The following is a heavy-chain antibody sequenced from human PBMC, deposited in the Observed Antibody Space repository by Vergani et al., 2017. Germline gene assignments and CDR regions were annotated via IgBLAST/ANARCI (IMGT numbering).Heavy chain of an antibody. V-gene: IGHV4-31*03. CDR2: IYYSGSN. CDR1: GGSISSGGYY. Sequence: QVQLQESGPGLVKPSQTLSLTCTVSGGSISSGGYYWSWIRQHPGKGLEWIGYIYYSGSNYYNPSLKSRFTISVDTSKNQFSLKLSSVTAADTAVYYCARMYSSGWYYFDYWGQGTLVTVSS. CDR3: ARMYSSGWYYFDY. D-gene: IGHD6-19*01. J-gene: IGHJ4*02.